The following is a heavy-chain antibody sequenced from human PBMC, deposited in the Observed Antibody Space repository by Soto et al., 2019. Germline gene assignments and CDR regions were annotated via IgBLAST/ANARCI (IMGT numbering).Heavy chain of an antibody. CDR1: GYIFSSYG. J-gene: IGHJ6*02. V-gene: IGHV1-18*01. D-gene: IGHD2-21*02. CDR3: ARDGHIVEVTPMDV. Sequence: EASVKVSCKASGYIFSSYGISWVRQAPGHGLEWVGWSSAYNGNTNHAQKLQGRVTLTTDTSTGTAYMELRSLRSDDTAVYYCARDGHIVEVTPMDVWGQGTTVTVSS. CDR2: SSAYNGNT.